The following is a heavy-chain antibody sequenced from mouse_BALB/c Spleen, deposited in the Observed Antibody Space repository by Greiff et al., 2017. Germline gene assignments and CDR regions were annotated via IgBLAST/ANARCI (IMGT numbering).Heavy chain of an antibody. J-gene: IGHJ2*01. D-gene: IGHD2-2*01. V-gene: IGHV14-3*02. CDR3: ARSLYGHDGDY. CDR2: IDPANGNT. CDR1: GFNIKDTY. Sequence: EVQLVESGAELVKPGASVKLSCTASGFNIKDTYMHWVKQRPEQGLEWIGRIDPANGNTKYDPKFQGKATITADTSSNTAYLQLSSLTSEDTAVYYCARSLYGHDGDYWGQGTTLTVSS.